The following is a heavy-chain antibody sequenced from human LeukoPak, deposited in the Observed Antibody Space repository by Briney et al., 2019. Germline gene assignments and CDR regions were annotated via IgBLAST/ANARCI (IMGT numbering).Heavy chain of an antibody. CDR3: AELGITMIGGV. Sequence: GGSLRLSCAASGFTFSSYGMSWVRQAPGKGLEWVSAISGSGGSTYYADSVKGRFTSSRDNSKNTLYLQMNSLRAEDTAVYYCAELGITMIGGVWGKGTTVTISS. CDR1: GFTFSSYG. D-gene: IGHD3-10*02. J-gene: IGHJ6*04. CDR2: ISGSGGST. V-gene: IGHV3-23*01.